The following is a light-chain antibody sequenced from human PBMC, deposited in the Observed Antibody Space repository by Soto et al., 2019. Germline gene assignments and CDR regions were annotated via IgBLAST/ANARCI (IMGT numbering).Light chain of an antibody. CDR3: QQSYSTPRT. Sequence: DIPMTQSPSSLSATVGDRVTITCRASQSISTYLNWYQQKPGKAPKLLIYAASRLQSGVPSRFSGSGSGTDFTLSINNLQPEDFAAYYCQQSYSTPRTFGPGTTVDIK. V-gene: IGKV1-39*01. CDR2: AAS. CDR1: QSISTY. J-gene: IGKJ3*01.